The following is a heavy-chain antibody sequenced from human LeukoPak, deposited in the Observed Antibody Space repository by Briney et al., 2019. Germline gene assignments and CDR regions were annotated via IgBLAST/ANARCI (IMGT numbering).Heavy chain of an antibody. Sequence: GSLRLSCAASGFTFSSYGMHWVRQAPGKGLEWVANIKEDGSEKYYVDSVKGRFTIPRDNAKNSLYLQMNSLRAEDTAVYYCARGGSSRIGFDYWGQGTLVTVSS. J-gene: IGHJ4*02. CDR2: IKEDGSEK. CDR1: GFTFSSYG. D-gene: IGHD6-13*01. V-gene: IGHV3-7*05. CDR3: ARGGSSRIGFDY.